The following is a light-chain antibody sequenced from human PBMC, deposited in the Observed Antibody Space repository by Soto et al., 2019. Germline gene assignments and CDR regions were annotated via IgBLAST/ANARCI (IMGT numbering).Light chain of an antibody. CDR2: SVS. CDR3: HQFSSYSRT. V-gene: IGKV1-5*01. Sequence: DIQMTQSPSTLSASVGDRVTITCRASQSISSWLAWYQQKPGKAPKLLVYSVSNLDSGVPSRFSGSGSGTEFTLTIISRQPDDVATSYCHQFSSYSRTFGQGTKVEMK. J-gene: IGKJ1*01. CDR1: QSISSW.